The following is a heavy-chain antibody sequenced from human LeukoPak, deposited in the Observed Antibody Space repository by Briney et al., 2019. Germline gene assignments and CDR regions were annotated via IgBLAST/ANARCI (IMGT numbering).Heavy chain of an antibody. CDR3: ASSSGNAFDI. J-gene: IGHJ3*02. D-gene: IGHD6-6*01. V-gene: IGHV3-21*04. CDR2: ISSSSSYI. Sequence: GGSLRLSRAASGFTFSSYSMNWVRQAPGKGLEWVSSISSSSSYIYYADSVKGRFTISRDNFENTLYLQMNSLRAEDTAVYYCASSSGNAFDIWGQGTMVTVSS. CDR1: GFTFSSYS.